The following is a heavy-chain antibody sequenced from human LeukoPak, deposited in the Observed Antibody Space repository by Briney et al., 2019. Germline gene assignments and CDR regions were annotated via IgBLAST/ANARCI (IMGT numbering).Heavy chain of an antibody. CDR3: ARLWGLRHTQFDP. CDR1: GFTFNKYW. CDR2: IKQDGSEK. J-gene: IGHJ5*02. Sequence: GGSLRLSCAASGFTFNKYWMNWVRQAPGKGLEWVANIKQDGSEKYYVDSVKGRFTISRDNAKNSLYLQMNSLRAEDTAVYYCARLWGLRHTQFDPWGQGTLVTVSS. V-gene: IGHV3-7*01. D-gene: IGHD3-16*01.